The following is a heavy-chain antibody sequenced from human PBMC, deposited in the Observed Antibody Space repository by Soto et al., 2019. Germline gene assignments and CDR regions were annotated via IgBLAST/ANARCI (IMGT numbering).Heavy chain of an antibody. V-gene: IGHV4-61*01. Sequence: PSETLSLTCTVSCGSVSSGTYFWSWIRQSPGKRLEWIAYIYYSGSTNYNPSLKSRATISVDTSKSQVSLTLTSVTAADAAVYYCARSPNYYYYGFDVWGQGTTVTVS. CDR3: ARSPNYYYYGFDV. J-gene: IGHJ6*02. CDR1: CGSVSSGTYF. CDR2: IYYSGST. D-gene: IGHD3-10*01.